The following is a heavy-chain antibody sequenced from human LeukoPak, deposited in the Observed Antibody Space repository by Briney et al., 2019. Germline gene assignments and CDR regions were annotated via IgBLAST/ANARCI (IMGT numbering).Heavy chain of an antibody. CDR1: GFTFSTYS. CDR2: IKQDGSEK. V-gene: IGHV3-7*01. Sequence: GGSLRLSCAASGFTFSTYSMSWVRQTPEKGLEWVANIKQDGSEKYYVDSVKGRFTVSRDNAKNSLYLQMNSLRVEDTSVYYCARLRGLYSGTYRYQTAFEYWGQGSLLTVSS. J-gene: IGHJ4*02. D-gene: IGHD1-26*01. CDR3: ARLRGLYSGTYRYQTAFEY.